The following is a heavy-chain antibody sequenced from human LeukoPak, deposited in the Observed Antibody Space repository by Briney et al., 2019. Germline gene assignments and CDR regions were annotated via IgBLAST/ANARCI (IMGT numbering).Heavy chain of an antibody. D-gene: IGHD3-3*01. CDR3: ARETPYDFWSGYYTGYYYYYYMDV. CDR2: IKQDGSEK. Sequence: GGSLRLSCAASGFTFSSYWMSWVRQAPGKGLEWVANIKQDGSEKYYVDSVKGRFTISRDNAKNSLYLQMNSLRAEDTAVYYCARETPYDFWSGYYTGYYYYYYMDVWGKGTTVTVS. CDR1: GFTFSSYW. V-gene: IGHV3-7*01. J-gene: IGHJ6*03.